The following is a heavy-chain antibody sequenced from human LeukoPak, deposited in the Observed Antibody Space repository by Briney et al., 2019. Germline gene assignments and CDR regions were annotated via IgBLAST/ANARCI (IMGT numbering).Heavy chain of an antibody. J-gene: IGHJ4*02. CDR3: ARQGEWLFSILYFDY. CDR2: IYYSGST. V-gene: IGHV4-39*01. D-gene: IGHD3-3*01. CDR1: GGSISSSSYY. Sequence: ASETLSLTCTVSGGSISSSSYYWGWIRQPPGKGLEWIGSIYYSGSTYYNPSLKSRVTISVDTSKNQFSLKLSSVTAADTAVYYCARQGEWLFSILYFDYWGQGTLVTVSS.